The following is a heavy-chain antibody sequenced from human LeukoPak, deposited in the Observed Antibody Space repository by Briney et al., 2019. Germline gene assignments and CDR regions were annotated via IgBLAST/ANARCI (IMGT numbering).Heavy chain of an antibody. CDR3: ARDLHYGSGSYYPPFDY. CDR1: GFTFSGFW. Sequence: GGSLRLSCAASGFTFSGFWMHWVRQTPGKGLEWVSAISGSGGSTYYADSVKGRFTISRDNAKNTLYLQMNSLRAEDTAVYYCARDLHYGSGSYYPPFDYWGQGTLVTVSS. J-gene: IGHJ4*02. D-gene: IGHD3-10*01. V-gene: IGHV3-74*01. CDR2: ISGSGGST.